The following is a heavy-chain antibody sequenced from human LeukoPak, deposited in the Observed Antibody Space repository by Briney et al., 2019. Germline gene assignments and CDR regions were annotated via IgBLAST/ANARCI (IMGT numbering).Heavy chain of an antibody. D-gene: IGHD1-1*01. CDR2: ISYDGSDK. CDR1: GFTFSAYS. J-gene: IGHJ3*02. CDR3: ARARTTTGTTRIAFNI. Sequence: GGSLRLSCAASGFTFSAYSMTWVRQAPGKGLEWVAVISYDGSDKYYADSVKGRFTISRDNSKNTLYLQMNSLRAEDTAVYYCARARTTTGTTRIAFNIWGQGTMVTVSS. V-gene: IGHV3-30-3*01.